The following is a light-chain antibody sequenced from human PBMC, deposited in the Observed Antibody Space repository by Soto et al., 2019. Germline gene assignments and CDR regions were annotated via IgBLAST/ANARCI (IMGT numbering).Light chain of an antibody. V-gene: IGKV3-11*01. CDR1: QSVSSY. J-gene: IGKJ4*01. CDR3: QQRSNWPPLT. CDR2: HAS. Sequence: EIVWTQSPATLSLSPGERATLSCRASQSVSSYFACYQQKPGQAPRLLIYHASNRATGTPAKFSGSGSGTDFTLIISSLEPEDFAVYYCQQRSNWPPLTFGGGIKVEIK.